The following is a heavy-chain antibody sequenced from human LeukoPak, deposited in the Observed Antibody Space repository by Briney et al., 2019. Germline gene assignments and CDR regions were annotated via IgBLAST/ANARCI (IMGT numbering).Heavy chain of an antibody. D-gene: IGHD6-13*01. CDR3: ARDPKIIYRPAAGSGYFDY. J-gene: IGHJ4*02. CDR1: GFTFSSYW. CDR2: IKQDGSEK. Sequence: PGGSLRLSCAASGFTFSSYWMSWVRQAPGKGLEWVANIKQDGSEKCYVDSVKGRFTISRDNAKNSLYLQMNSLRAEDTAVYYCARDPKIIYRPAAGSGYFDYWGQGTLVTVSS. V-gene: IGHV3-7*01.